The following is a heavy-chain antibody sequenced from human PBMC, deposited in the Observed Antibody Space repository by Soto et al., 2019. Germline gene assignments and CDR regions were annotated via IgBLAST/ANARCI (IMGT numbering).Heavy chain of an antibody. CDR1: GYCFTSYW. CDR3: ARLYSNYVGSYYYYGMDV. J-gene: IGHJ6*02. V-gene: IGHV5-10-1*01. Sequence: PGESLKISCKGSGYCFTSYWFSWVRQMPGKGQEWMGRIDPSDSYTNYSPYFQGHVTTSADKSISTAYLQWSSLKASDTAMYYCARLYSNYVGSYYYYGMDVWGQGTTVTVSS. D-gene: IGHD4-4*01. CDR2: IDPSDSYT.